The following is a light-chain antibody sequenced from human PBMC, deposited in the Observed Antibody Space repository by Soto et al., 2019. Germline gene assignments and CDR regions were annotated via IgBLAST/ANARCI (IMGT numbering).Light chain of an antibody. J-gene: IGKJ1*01. CDR2: GAS. CDR1: QSVSSN. Sequence: EIVMTQSPATLSVSPGERATLSCGASQSVSSNLAWYQQKPGQAPRLLIYGASTRATGIPARFSGSGSGTEFTLTISSLQSEDFAVYYCQQFNNWPRTFGLGTKVEIK. V-gene: IGKV3-15*01. CDR3: QQFNNWPRT.